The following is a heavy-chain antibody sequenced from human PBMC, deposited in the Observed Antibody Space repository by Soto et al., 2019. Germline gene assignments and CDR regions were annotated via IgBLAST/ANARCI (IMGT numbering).Heavy chain of an antibody. CDR2: IYYSGST. CDR1: GGSISSSSYY. J-gene: IGHJ5*02. V-gene: IGHV4-39*01. D-gene: IGHD3-22*01. CDR3: ARHFQSYYYDSSGYYEPIPFDP. Sequence: SETLSLTCTVSGGSISSSSYYWGWIRQPPGKGLEWIGSIYYSGSTYYNPSLKSRVTISVDTSKNQFSLKLSSVTAADTAVYYCARHFQSYYYDSSGYYEPIPFDPWGQGTLVTVSS.